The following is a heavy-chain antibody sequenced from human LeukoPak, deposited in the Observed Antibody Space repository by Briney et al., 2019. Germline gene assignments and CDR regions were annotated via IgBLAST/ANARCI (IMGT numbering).Heavy chain of an antibody. CDR1: GFTFSSYA. D-gene: IGHD6-19*01. CDR3: AKDGSGWFWGYFDY. J-gene: IGHJ4*02. CDR2: ISGSGGST. Sequence: GGSLRLSCAASGFTFSSYAMSWVRQAPGKGLEWVSAISGSGGSTYYADSVKGRFTISRDNSKNTLYLQMNSLRAEDTAIYYCAKDGSGWFWGYFDYWGQGTLVTVSS. V-gene: IGHV3-23*01.